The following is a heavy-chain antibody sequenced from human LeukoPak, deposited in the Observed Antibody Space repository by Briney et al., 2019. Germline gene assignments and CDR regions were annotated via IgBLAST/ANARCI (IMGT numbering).Heavy chain of an antibody. D-gene: IGHD6-13*01. CDR1: GGSFSGYY. CDR2: INHSGST. V-gene: IGHV4-34*01. CDR3: AAAAGQESNWFDP. J-gene: IGHJ5*02. Sequence: SETLSLTCAVYGGSFSGYYWSRIRQPPGKGLEWIGEINHSGSTNYNPSLKSRVTISVDTSKNQFSLKLSSVTAADTAVYYCAAAAGQESNWFDPWGQGTLVTVSS.